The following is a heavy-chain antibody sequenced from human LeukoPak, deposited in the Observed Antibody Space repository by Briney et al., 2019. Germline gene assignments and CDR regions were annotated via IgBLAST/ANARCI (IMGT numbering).Heavy chain of an antibody. V-gene: IGHV4-34*01. D-gene: IGHD3-22*01. CDR3: ARLRGYYDSSGYYTY. Sequence: PSETLSLTCAVYGGSFSGYYWSWIRQPPGKGLEWIGEINHSGSTNYNPSLKSRVTISVDTPKNQFSLKLSSVTAADTAVYYCARLRGYYDSSGYYTYWGQGTLVTVSS. CDR1: GGSFSGYY. CDR2: INHSGST. J-gene: IGHJ4*02.